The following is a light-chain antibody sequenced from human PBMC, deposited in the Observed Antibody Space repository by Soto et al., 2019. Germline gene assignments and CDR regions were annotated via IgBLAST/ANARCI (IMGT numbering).Light chain of an antibody. CDR2: KAT. CDR1: QSIGSW. V-gene: IGKV1-5*03. Sequence: DIQLTQSPSTLSASVGDRVTITCRASQSIGSWLAWYHQRPGKAPKLLIYKATTLESGVQSRFSGSGYGTEFTLTISSLQPDDFATYYCQQCNSYPWTFGQGTKVDIK. J-gene: IGKJ1*01. CDR3: QQCNSYPWT.